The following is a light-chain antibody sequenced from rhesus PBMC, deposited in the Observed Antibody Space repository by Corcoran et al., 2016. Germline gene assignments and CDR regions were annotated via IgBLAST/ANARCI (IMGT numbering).Light chain of an antibody. CDR1: QSLLDSEDGNTY. CDR2: EVS. J-gene: IGKJ4*01. CDR3: MQALEFPT. Sequence: DIVMTQTPLSLPVTPGEPASISCRSSQSLLDSEDGNTYLDWYLQKPGQSPQHLFYEVSKRASGVPDRVSGSGSETEFTLKISRLEAEDVGVYYCMQALEFPTFGGWTKVEIK. V-gene: IGKV2-104*02.